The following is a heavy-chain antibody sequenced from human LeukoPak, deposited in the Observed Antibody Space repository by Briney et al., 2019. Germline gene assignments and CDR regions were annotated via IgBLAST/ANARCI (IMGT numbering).Heavy chain of an antibody. CDR1: GFTFSGSA. D-gene: IGHD3-22*01. CDR3: TGGGGYFY. V-gene: IGHV3-73*01. J-gene: IGHJ4*02. Sequence: PGGSLKLSCAASGFTFSGSAMHWVRQASGKGLERVGRIRSKANSYATAYAASVKGRFTISRDDSKNTAYLQMNSLKTEDTAVYYCTGGGGYFYWGQGTLVTVSS. CDR2: IRSKANSYAT.